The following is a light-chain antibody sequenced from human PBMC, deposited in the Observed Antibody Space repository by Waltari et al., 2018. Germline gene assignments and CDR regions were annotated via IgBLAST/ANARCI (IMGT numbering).Light chain of an antibody. Sequence: SYVLTQPPSVSVAPGETARITCGGNNIGTKSVHWYRQKPGQAPVLVISYDSDRPSGIPERFSGSNSGDTATLTISRGEAGDEADYYCQVWDANNEPGLFGTGTEVTV. CDR2: YDS. CDR1: NIGTKS. CDR3: QVWDANNEPGL. V-gene: IGLV3-21*01. J-gene: IGLJ1*01.